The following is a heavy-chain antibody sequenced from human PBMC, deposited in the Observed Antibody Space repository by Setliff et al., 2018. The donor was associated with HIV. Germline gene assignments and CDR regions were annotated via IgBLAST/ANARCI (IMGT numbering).Heavy chain of an antibody. Sequence: PGGSLRLSCAAPGFTFDNYGMTWVRQAPGKGLEWVSGINWNGGSTGYADSVKGRFTISRDNAKNSLHLQMNSLRAEDTALYYCVTVGDYDSSGYYRYWGQGTLVTVSS. CDR1: GFTFDNYG. D-gene: IGHD3-22*01. CDR3: VTVGDYDSSGYYRY. CDR2: INWNGGST. V-gene: IGHV3-20*04. J-gene: IGHJ4*02.